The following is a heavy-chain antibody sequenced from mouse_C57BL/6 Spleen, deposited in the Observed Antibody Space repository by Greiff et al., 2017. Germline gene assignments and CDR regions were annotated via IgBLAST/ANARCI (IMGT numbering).Heavy chain of an antibody. J-gene: IGHJ3*01. D-gene: IGHD2-5*01. Sequence: EVQLQQSGAELVRPGASVKLSCTASGFNIKDSYMPWVKQRPEQGLEWIGRIDPEDGDTEYAPKFQGKAPMTADTSSNTAYLQLSSLTSEDTAVYYCTTASNYVGFAYWGQGTLVTVSA. V-gene: IGHV14-1*01. CDR1: GFNIKDSY. CDR3: TTASNYVGFAY. CDR2: IDPEDGDT.